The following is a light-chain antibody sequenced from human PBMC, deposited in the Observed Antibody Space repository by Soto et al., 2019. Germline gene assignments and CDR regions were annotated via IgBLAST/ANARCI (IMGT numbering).Light chain of an antibody. CDR2: NTS. CDR1: QSINSKS. CDR3: QHDGGSLI. Sequence: EIVLTQSPGTLSLSPGEGATVSCRVSQSINSKSLVWYQRKFGQAPRLLIYNTSTRATGIPDRCSGSGSGTDCTLIISGLEPEECAVYSCQHDGGSLIFGPGTKGDF. V-gene: IGKV3-20*01. J-gene: IGKJ3*01.